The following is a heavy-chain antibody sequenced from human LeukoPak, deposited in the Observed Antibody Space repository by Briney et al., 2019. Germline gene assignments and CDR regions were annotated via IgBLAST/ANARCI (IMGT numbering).Heavy chain of an antibody. V-gene: IGHV1-2*02. Sequence: ASVKVSCKASGYIFTGYYMHWVRQAPGQGLEWMGWINPNSGDTNYAQKFQGRVTMTRDTSISTAYMELSRLRSDDTAVYYCARVRYRLAETYIDYWGQGTLATVSS. CDR3: ARVRYRLAETYIDY. D-gene: IGHD3-16*01. CDR1: GYIFTGYY. J-gene: IGHJ4*02. CDR2: INPNSGDT.